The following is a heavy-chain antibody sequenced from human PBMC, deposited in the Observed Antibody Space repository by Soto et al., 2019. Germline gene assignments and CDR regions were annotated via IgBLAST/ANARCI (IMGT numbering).Heavy chain of an antibody. J-gene: IGHJ3*02. CDR1: GFTFSSYA. Sequence: EVQLLESGGGLVQPGGSLRLSCAASGFTFSSYAMSWVRQAPGKGLEWVSVISVSAVSTYDADSVKGRFTISRDNSKNTLYLQMNCLRAEDTAVYYFAKATSSWGGDALHIWGQGTMVTVS. D-gene: IGHD6-13*01. V-gene: IGHV3-23*01. CDR3: AKATSSWGGDALHI. CDR2: ISVSAVST.